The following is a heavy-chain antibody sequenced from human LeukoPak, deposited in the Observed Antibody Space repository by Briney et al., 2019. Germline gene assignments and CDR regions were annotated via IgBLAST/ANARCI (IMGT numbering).Heavy chain of an antibody. CDR3: AKPRDIDSWAFDV. Sequence: GGSLRLSCAASGFTFNNHDMHWVRQAPGKGLEWVAGISYDGRNKYYADSVKGRFTIYRDNSKNTLNLQMNSLRTEDTAVYYCAKPRDIDSWAFDVWGQGTMVTVS. CDR1: GFTFNNHD. V-gene: IGHV3-30*18. D-gene: IGHD2-15*01. CDR2: ISYDGRNK. J-gene: IGHJ3*01.